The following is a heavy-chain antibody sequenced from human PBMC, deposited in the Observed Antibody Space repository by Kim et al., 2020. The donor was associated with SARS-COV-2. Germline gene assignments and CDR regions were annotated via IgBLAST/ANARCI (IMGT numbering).Heavy chain of an antibody. Sequence: SETLSLTCTVSGGSISSGDYYWSWIRQPPGKGLEWIGYIYYSGSTYYNPSLKSRVTISVDTSKNQFSLKLSSVTAADTAVYYCARVTRAKVYDFWSGYYLIDKIDYWGQGTLVTVSS. CDR3: ARVTRAKVYDFWSGYYLIDKIDY. D-gene: IGHD3-3*01. CDR2: IYYSGST. CDR1: GGSISSGDYY. V-gene: IGHV4-30-4*01. J-gene: IGHJ4*02.